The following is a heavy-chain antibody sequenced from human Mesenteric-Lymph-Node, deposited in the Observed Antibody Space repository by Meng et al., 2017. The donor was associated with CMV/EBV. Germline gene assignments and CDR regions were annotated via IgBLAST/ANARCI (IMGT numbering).Heavy chain of an antibody. CDR1: GFTFSSYA. J-gene: IGHJ4*02. CDR3: AKGGVVPAAQYFDY. CDR2: ISGSGGST. Sequence: GESLKISCAASGFTFSSYAMSWVRQAPGKGLEWVSAISGSGGSTYYADSVKGRFTISRDNSKNTLYLQMNSLRAEDTAVYYCAKGGVVPAAQYFDYWGQGTLVTVSS. D-gene: IGHD2-2*01. V-gene: IGHV3-23*01.